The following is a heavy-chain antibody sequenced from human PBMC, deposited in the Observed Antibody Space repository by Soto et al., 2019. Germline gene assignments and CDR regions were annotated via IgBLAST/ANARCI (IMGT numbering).Heavy chain of an antibody. Sequence: SETLSLTCAVSGGSISSGGYSWSWIRQPPGKGLEWIGYIYHSGSTYYNPSLKSRVTISVDRSKNQFSPKLSSVTAADTAVYYCARGGGYCSGGSCYFDPWGQGTLVTVSS. D-gene: IGHD2-15*01. V-gene: IGHV4-30-2*01. CDR3: ARGGGYCSGGSCYFDP. J-gene: IGHJ5*02. CDR1: GGSISSGGYS. CDR2: IYHSGST.